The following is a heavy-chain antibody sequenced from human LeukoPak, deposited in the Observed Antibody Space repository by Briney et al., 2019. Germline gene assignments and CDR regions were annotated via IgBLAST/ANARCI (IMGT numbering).Heavy chain of an antibody. D-gene: IGHD2-2*01. J-gene: IGHJ4*02. CDR2: IFPRDSDA. Sequence: GESLKISCRGSGYSFSSYWIGWVRQMPGKGLEWMGMIFPRDSDARYSPPFEGQVTFSADKSISTAYLQWSSLKASDTAMYYCARLPRYCSSTSCYLDYWGQGTLVTVSS. V-gene: IGHV5-51*01. CDR1: GYSFSSYW. CDR3: ARLPRYCSSTSCYLDY.